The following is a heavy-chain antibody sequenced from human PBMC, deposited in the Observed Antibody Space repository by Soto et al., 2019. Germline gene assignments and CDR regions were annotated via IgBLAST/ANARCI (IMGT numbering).Heavy chain of an antibody. D-gene: IGHD5-12*01. Sequence: QLQLQESGSGLVKPSQTLSLTCAVSGVSISSGGYSWSWIRQPPGKGLEWIGYIYHSGSTYYNPSLKSLVTISVDRSKNQFSLKLSSVTDADTAVYYCAAGGGLPRYYWGQGTLFTVSS. CDR3: AAGGGLPRYY. CDR2: IYHSGST. V-gene: IGHV4-30-2*01. J-gene: IGHJ4*02. CDR1: GVSISSGGYS.